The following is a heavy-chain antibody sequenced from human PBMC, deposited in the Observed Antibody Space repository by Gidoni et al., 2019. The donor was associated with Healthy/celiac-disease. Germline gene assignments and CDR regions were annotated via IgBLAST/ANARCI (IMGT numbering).Heavy chain of an antibody. D-gene: IGHD3-10*01. CDR1: GGTFSSYA. Sequence: QVQLVQSGAEVKKPGSSVKVSRKASGGTFSSYAISRVRQAPGQGLEWLGGIIPIIGTANYAQEFQGRVTNNGDESTSTAYMRLSSLGSEDTAVYYCASYRGSVDYWGQGTLVTVSS. J-gene: IGHJ4*02. V-gene: IGHV1-69*01. CDR2: IIPIIGTA. CDR3: ASYRGSVDY.